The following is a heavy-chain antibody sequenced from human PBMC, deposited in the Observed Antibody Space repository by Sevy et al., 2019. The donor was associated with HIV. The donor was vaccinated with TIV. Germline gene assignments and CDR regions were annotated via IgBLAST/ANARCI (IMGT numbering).Heavy chain of an antibody. D-gene: IGHD3-10*01. CDR1: GGSISSYY. Sequence: AETLSLTCTVSGGSISSYYWSWIRQPPGKGLEWIGYIYYSGSTNYNPSLKSRVTISVDTSKNQFSLKLSTVTAADTAVYYCARAASPAYYYGSGSYYTDNYYYYGMDVWGQGTTVSVSS. CDR3: ARAASPAYYYGSGSYYTDNYYYYGMDV. V-gene: IGHV4-59*01. J-gene: IGHJ6*02. CDR2: IYYSGST.